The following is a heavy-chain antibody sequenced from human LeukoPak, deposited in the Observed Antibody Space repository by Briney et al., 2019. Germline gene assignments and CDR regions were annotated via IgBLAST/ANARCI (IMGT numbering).Heavy chain of an antibody. CDR2: FDPEDGET. D-gene: IGHD3-10*01. CDR1: GYTLTELS. V-gene: IGHV1-24*01. CDR3: ATDSYYDAGKSRYYYYMDV. J-gene: IGHJ6*03. Sequence: GASVKVSCKVSGYTLTELSMHWVRQAPGKGLEWMGGFDPEDGETIYAQKFQGRVTMTEDTSTDTAYMELSSLRSEDTAVYYCATDSYYDAGKSRYYYYMDVWGKGTTVTVSS.